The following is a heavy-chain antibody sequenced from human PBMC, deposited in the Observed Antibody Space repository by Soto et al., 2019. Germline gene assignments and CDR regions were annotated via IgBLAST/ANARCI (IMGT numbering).Heavy chain of an antibody. CDR2: IKSKVDGETT. J-gene: IGHJ6*02. Sequence: EVQLVESGGGLVKPGGSLRLSCAASGTLFNYAWMSWVRQAPGKGLEWVGRIKSKVDGETTDYAAPVKGRFSISRDDSTNTLYLQMNGLKAGDTAVYYCTTGSGGYDPYDMDVWVQGITVTVSS. CDR3: TTGSGGYDPYDMDV. D-gene: IGHD6-19*01. V-gene: IGHV3-15*01. CDR1: GTLFNYAW.